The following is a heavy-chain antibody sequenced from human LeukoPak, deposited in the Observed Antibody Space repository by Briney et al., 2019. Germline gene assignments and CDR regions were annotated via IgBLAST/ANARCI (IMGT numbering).Heavy chain of an antibody. D-gene: IGHD4-17*01. CDR1: GFSVSAIY. Sequence: GGSLRLSCTVSGFSVSAIYLSWVRQVPGKGLQWVSGIYSAGTSFHAESLEGRFTVSRDNSKNTLYLQMNSLRAEDTAVYYCASTYGVPYYFDYWGQGTLVTVSS. CDR2: IYSAGTS. V-gene: IGHV3-53*01. J-gene: IGHJ4*02. CDR3: ASTYGVPYYFDY.